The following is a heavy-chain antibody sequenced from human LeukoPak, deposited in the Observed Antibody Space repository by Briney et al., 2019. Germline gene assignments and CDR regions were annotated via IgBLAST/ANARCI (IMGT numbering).Heavy chain of an antibody. CDR2: INPNSGGT. CDR3: ARRRTTMINWFDP. Sequence: ASVKVSCKASGGTFSSYAISWVRQAPGQGLEWMGWINPNSGGTNYAQKFQGRVTMTRDTSISTAYMELSRLRSDDTAVYYCARRRTTMINWFDPWGQGTLVTVSS. J-gene: IGHJ5*02. D-gene: IGHD3-22*01. CDR1: GGTFSSYA. V-gene: IGHV1-2*02.